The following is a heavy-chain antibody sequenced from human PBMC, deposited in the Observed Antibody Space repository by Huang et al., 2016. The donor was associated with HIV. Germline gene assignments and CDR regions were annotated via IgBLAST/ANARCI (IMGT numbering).Heavy chain of an antibody. D-gene: IGHD3-9*01. J-gene: IGHJ6*03. CDR2: IYESGSP. V-gene: IGHV4-59*11. CDR1: GDSISSQY. Sequence: QVQLQESGPGLVKPSGTLSLTCSVSGDSISSQYWGWIRQPPGKGLEWIGTIYESGSPSYNPSLKSRVTMSVDTSKNQFSRKLNSVTAADTAVYYCARYDVLTGANYYMDVWDIGITVIVSS. CDR3: ARYDVLTGANYYMDV.